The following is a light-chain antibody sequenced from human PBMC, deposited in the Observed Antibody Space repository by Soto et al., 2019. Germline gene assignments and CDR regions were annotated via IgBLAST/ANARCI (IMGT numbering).Light chain of an antibody. J-gene: IGLJ2*01. CDR1: SSNIGNNY. V-gene: IGLV1-51*01. CDR2: DNN. Sequence: QSVLTQPPSVSAAPGRKVTISCSGSSSNIGNNYVSWYQQFPGTAPQLLIYDNNKRPSGIPDRFSGSKSGTSATLGITGLQAEDEADYYCSSYAGSNNLVFGGGTKVTVL. CDR3: SSYAGSNNLV.